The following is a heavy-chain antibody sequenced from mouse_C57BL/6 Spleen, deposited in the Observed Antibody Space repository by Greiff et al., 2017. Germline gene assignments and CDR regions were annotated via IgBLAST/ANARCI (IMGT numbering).Heavy chain of an antibody. D-gene: IGHD2-4*01. CDR2: INPNNGGT. Sequence: EVQLQQSGPELVKPGASVKIPCKASGYTFTDYNMDWVKQSHGKSLEWIGDINPNNGGTIYNQKFKGKATLTVDKSSSTAYMELRSLTSEDTAVYYCAMGYRDYEIVFAYWGQGTLVTVSA. CDR1: GYTFTDYN. J-gene: IGHJ3*01. CDR3: AMGYRDYEIVFAY. V-gene: IGHV1-18*01.